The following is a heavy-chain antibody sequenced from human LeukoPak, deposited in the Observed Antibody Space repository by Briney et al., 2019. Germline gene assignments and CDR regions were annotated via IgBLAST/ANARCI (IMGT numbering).Heavy chain of an antibody. CDR1: GYTFTGYY. V-gene: IGHV1-2*02. CDR3: ARPHLPYSSHNWFDP. D-gene: IGHD6-13*01. Sequence: ASVKVSCKASGYTFTGYYMHWVRQAPGQGLEWMGWINPNSGGTNYAQKFQGRVTMTRDTSISTAYMELSRLRSDDTAVYYCARPHLPYSSHNWFDPWGQGTLVTVSS. J-gene: IGHJ5*02. CDR2: INPNSGGT.